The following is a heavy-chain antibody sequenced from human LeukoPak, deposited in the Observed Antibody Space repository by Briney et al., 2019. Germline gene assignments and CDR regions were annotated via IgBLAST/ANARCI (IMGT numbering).Heavy chain of an antibody. Sequence: PGGSLRLSCAASGFTFSSYSMHWFRQDPGKGLVWVSHINTDGSRTTYADSVKGRFTISRDNAKNTLYLQMNSLRAEDTAVYYCARGRTTGYGDYVSYWGQGTLVTVSS. D-gene: IGHD4-17*01. CDR3: ARGRTTGYGDYVSY. V-gene: IGHV3-74*03. J-gene: IGHJ4*02. CDR2: INTDGSRT. CDR1: GFTFSSYS.